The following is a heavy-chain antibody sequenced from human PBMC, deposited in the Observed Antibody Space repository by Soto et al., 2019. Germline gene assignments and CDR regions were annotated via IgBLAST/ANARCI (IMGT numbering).Heavy chain of an antibody. Sequence: QVQLVQSGAKVKKPGASVKVSCKASGYTFTSYGISWVRQAPGQGLEWMGWISAYNGNTNYAQKLQGRVTMTPDTSTNTAYMELRNLRSDDTAVYYCARVIAAAADFDYWGQGTLVTVSS. J-gene: IGHJ4*02. CDR3: ARVIAAAADFDY. CDR1: GYTFTSYG. V-gene: IGHV1-18*01. CDR2: ISAYNGNT. D-gene: IGHD6-13*01.